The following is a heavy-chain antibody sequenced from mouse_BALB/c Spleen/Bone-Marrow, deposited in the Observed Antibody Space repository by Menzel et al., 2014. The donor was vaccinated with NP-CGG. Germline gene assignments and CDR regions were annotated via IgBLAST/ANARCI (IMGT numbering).Heavy chain of an antibody. Sequence: EVKLMVSGAELVKPGASVKLSCTASGFNIKDTYMHWVKQRPEQGLEWIGRIDPANGNTKYDPKFQGKATITADTSSNTAYLQLSSLTSEDTAVYYCASLALFVHWGPGTLVTASA. CDR3: ASLALFVH. V-gene: IGHV14-3*02. CDR2: IDPANGNT. J-gene: IGHJ3*01. CDR1: GFNIKDTY.